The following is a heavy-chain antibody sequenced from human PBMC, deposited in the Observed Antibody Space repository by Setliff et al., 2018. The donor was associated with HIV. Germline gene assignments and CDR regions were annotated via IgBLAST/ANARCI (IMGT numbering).Heavy chain of an antibody. J-gene: IGHJ4*02. CDR2: IGAYNGDT. D-gene: IGHD6-25*01. CDR1: GYTFVDDG. Sequence: GASVKVSCKASGYTFVDDGITWVRQAPEQGLEWMGWIGAYNGDTKYAQKFQDRVTMTIDTSASTAYMELRSLTSDDTAMYYCSRDRSATWTPTTYWGQGTMVTAPQ. CDR3: SRDRSATWTPTTY. V-gene: IGHV1-18*01.